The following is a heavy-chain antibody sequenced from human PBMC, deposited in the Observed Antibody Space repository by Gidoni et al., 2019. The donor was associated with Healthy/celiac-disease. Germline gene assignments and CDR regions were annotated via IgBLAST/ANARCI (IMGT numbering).Heavy chain of an antibody. Sequence: QVQLVQSGAAVKKPGSSVKVSCKASGGPLSSYASSWVRQAPGQGLEWMGGIIPIFGTANYAQKSQGRVTITADESTSTAYMELSSLRSEDTAVYYCAREHCSGGSCDWFDPWGQGTLVTVSS. CDR1: GGPLSSYA. CDR3: AREHCSGGSCDWFDP. D-gene: IGHD2-15*01. V-gene: IGHV1-69*01. J-gene: IGHJ5*02. CDR2: IIPIFGTA.